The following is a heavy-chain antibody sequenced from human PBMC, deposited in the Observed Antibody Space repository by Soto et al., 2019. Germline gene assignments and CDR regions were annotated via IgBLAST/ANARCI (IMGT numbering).Heavy chain of an antibody. Sequence: PSETLSLTCAISVDSVSSNSAALNWIRQSPSRGLEWLGRTYYRSKWYNDYAVSVKSRITINPDTSKNQFSLQLNSVTPEETAVYYCARESIAAAIAPEVPAFDIWGQGTMVTVSS. J-gene: IGHJ3*02. V-gene: IGHV6-1*01. CDR3: ARESIAAAIAPEVPAFDI. CDR1: VDSVSSNSAA. D-gene: IGHD6-13*01. CDR2: TYYRSKWYN.